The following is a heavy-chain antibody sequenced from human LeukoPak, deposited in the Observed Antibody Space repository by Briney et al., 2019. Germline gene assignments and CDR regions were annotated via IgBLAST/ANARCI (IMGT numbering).Heavy chain of an antibody. J-gene: IGHJ4*02. D-gene: IGHD2-8*01. Sequence: PSETLSLTCTVSGGSISDYYWNWIRQPPGKGLEWIGYIFYTGNTNYNPSLKSRVTISVDTSKNQFSLKLSSVTAADTAVYYCARGYCTNAVCSLGPTQAWGQGTLVTVSS. CDR3: ARGYCTNAVCSLGPTQA. V-gene: IGHV4-59*12. CDR1: GGSISDYY. CDR2: IFYTGNT.